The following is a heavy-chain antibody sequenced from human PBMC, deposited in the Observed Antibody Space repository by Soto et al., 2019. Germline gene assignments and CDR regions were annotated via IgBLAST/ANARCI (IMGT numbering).Heavy chain of an antibody. CDR2: ISTYNGNT. D-gene: IGHD2-21*01. V-gene: IGHV1-18*01. CDR3: ARGGHKFLPPYNWCDP. CDR1: GYTFIHYG. Sequence: ASVKVACTASGYTFIHYGIPWVRQAPGQGLEWMGWISTYNGNTDSAQNLQGRVTMTTDTSTSTVYMELSSITFDDTDVYYCARGGHKFLPPYNWCDPWGQGTLVTVPQ. J-gene: IGHJ5*02.